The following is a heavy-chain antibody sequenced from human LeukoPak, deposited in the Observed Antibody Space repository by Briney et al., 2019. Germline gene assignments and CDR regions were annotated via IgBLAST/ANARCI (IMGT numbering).Heavy chain of an antibody. Sequence: SETLSLTCTVSGGSISSYYWSWIRQPPGKGLEWIGYIYYSGSTNYNPSLKSRVTISGDRSTNQFSLKLSSVTAADTAVYYCARDGRFPPEVLPRYFDYWGQGTLVTVSS. CDR1: GGSISSYY. J-gene: IGHJ4*02. D-gene: IGHD1-26*01. CDR2: IYYSGST. V-gene: IGHV4-59*12. CDR3: ARDGRFPPEVLPRYFDY.